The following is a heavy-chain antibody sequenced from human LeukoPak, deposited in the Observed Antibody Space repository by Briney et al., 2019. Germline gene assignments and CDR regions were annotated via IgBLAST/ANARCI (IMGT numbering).Heavy chain of an antibody. V-gene: IGHV3-23*01. CDR3: AKGSSGGWPYYFDY. J-gene: IGHJ4*02. CDR1: GFTFTTYT. Sequence: GGSLRLSCAASGFTFTTYTMGWVRQIPGKGLEWFSAIKVNADSTYYADSVKGRFTISRDNSKNTLYLQMNSLTAEDTAVYYCAKGSSGGWPYYFDYWGQGTLVTVSS. CDR2: IKVNADST. D-gene: IGHD6-19*01.